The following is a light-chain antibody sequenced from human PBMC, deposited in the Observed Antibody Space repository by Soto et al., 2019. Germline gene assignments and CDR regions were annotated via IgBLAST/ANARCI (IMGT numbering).Light chain of an antibody. CDR3: QQRSNWPIT. Sequence: EIVLTQSPGTLSLSPGERATLSCRASQSISSIYFAWYQQKPGQAPGVPIYAASSRATGISDRFSGSGSGTDFTLTISSLEPEDFAVYYCQQRSNWPITFGQGTRLEI. CDR1: QSISSIY. CDR2: AAS. J-gene: IGKJ5*01. V-gene: IGKV3D-20*02.